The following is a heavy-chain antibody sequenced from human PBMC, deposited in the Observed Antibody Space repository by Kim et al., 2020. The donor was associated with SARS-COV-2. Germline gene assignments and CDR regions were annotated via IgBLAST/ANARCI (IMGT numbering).Heavy chain of an antibody. Sequence: SVKVSCKASGGTFSSYAISWVRQAPGQGLEWMGGIIPIFGTANYAQKFQGRVTITADESTSTAYMELSSLRSEDTAVYYCARDLRTYYDFWSGYYAFDIWGQGTMVTVSS. CDR3: ARDLRTYYDFWSGYYAFDI. J-gene: IGHJ3*02. CDR2: IIPIFGTA. CDR1: GGTFSSYA. D-gene: IGHD3-3*01. V-gene: IGHV1-69*13.